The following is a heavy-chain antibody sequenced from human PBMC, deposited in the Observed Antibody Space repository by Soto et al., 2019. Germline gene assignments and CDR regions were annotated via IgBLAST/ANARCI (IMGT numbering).Heavy chain of an antibody. J-gene: IGHJ4*02. Sequence: SETLSLTCTVSGGYVSGGSYFWSWVRQPPGKGLEWIGYFYYSGSTKYNPSLKSRVTILEDTSKNQFSLKLNSVTAADTAVYYCAREGRMGTFDYWGQGALVTSPQ. CDR3: AREGRMGTFDY. D-gene: IGHD1-1*01. V-gene: IGHV4-61*01. CDR1: GGYVSGGSYF. CDR2: FYYSGST.